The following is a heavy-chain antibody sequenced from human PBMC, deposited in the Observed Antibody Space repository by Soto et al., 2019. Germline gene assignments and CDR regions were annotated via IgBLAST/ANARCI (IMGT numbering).Heavy chain of an antibody. D-gene: IGHD3-22*01. J-gene: IGHJ4*02. CDR1: GYSFAGYW. CDR3: ARQIYDSDTGPNFQYYFDS. CDR2: IDPSDSQT. V-gene: IGHV5-10-1*01. Sequence: GESLKISCKGSGYSFAGYWITWVRRKPGKGLEWMGRIDPSDSQTYYSPSFRGHVTISVTKSITTVFLQWSSLRASDTAMYYCARQIYDSDTGPNFQYYFDSWGQGTPVTVSS.